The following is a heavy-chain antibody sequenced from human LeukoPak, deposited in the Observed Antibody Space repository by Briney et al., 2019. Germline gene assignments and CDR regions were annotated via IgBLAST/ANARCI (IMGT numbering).Heavy chain of an antibody. Sequence: SGPTLVNPTQTLTLTCSFSGFSLSTSGVGVGWIRQPPGKALEWLALIYWNDDKRYSPSLTSRLTITKDTSKNQVVLRMTNMDPVDTGTYYCARLSIVGASLDYWGQGTLVTVSS. CDR3: ARLSIVGASLDY. D-gene: IGHD1-26*01. V-gene: IGHV2-5*01. CDR2: IYWNDDK. J-gene: IGHJ4*02. CDR1: GFSLSTSGVG.